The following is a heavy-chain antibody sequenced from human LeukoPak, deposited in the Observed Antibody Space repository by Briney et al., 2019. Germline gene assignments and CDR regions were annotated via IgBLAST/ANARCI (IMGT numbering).Heavy chain of an antibody. CDR2: ISGGGGTT. V-gene: IGHV3-23*01. CDR1: GFTFSSCA. CDR3: VKGATVTTRPNFDY. D-gene: IGHD4-17*01. Sequence: GGSLRLSCAASGFTFSSCAMSWVRQAPGKGLEWVSVISGGGGTTYYGDSVKGRFTISRANSKNTLFLQMNSLRVEDTATYYCVKGATVTTRPNFDYWGQGTVVAVSS. J-gene: IGHJ4*02.